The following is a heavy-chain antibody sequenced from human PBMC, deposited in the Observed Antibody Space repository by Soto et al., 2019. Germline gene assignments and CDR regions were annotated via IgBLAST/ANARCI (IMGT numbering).Heavy chain of an antibody. V-gene: IGHV3-73*01. CDR3: AGPGPFDS. D-gene: IGHD1-1*01. Sequence: DVQMVESGGGLVQPGGSLKLSCATTGFTFAGYAIHWVRQAPGKGLEWIGRIRNKANNYATAYPASVAGRFTISRDDSKTTAYREMNSLKTEDTAMYYCAGPGPFDSWGQGTLVTVSS. CDR2: IRNKANNYAT. J-gene: IGHJ4*02. CDR1: GFTFAGYA.